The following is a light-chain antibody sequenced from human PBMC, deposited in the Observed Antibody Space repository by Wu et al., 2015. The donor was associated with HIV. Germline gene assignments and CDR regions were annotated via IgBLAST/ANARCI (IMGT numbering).Light chain of an antibody. CDR3: QQSGSSPLT. J-gene: IGKJ1*01. CDR2: GAS. CDR1: QRISNTY. Sequence: EIVMTQSPVTLSVSPGERAILSCRASQRISNTYLAWYQQKPGQAPRLLIYGASIRATGIPDRFSGSGYGTDFSLIISTLEPEDSAVYYCQQSGSSPLTFGQGTRVEIK. V-gene: IGKV3-20*01.